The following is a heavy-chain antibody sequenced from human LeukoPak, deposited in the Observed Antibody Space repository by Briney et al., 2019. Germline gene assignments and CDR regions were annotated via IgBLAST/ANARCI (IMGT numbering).Heavy chain of an antibody. CDR2: ISSSSSYI. Sequence: GGSLRLSCAASGFTFSSYSMNWVRQAPGKGLEWVSSISSSSSYIYYADSVKGRFTISRDNAKNSLYLQMNSLRAEDTAVYYCAREGSYGTFLDYWGQGTLVTVSP. CDR3: AREGSYGTFLDY. J-gene: IGHJ4*02. V-gene: IGHV3-21*01. CDR1: GFTFSSYS. D-gene: IGHD1-26*01.